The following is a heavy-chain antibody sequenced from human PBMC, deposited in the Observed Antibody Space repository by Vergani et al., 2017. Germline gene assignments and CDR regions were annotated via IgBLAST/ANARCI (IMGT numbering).Heavy chain of an antibody. Sequence: EVQLVESGGGLVQPGGSLRLSCAASGFTFSSYWMSWVRQAPGKGLEWVANIKQDGSEKYYVDSVKGRFTISRDNAKNSLYLQMNSLRAEDTAVYYCARGNGRYSYVGWADDDAFDIWGQGTMVTVSS. CDR1: GFTFSSYW. J-gene: IGHJ3*02. CDR2: IKQDGSEK. CDR3: ARGNGRYSYVGWADDDAFDI. V-gene: IGHV3-7*03. D-gene: IGHD5-18*01.